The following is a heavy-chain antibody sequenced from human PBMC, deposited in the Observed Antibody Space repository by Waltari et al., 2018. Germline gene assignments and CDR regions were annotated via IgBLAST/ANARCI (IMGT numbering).Heavy chain of an antibody. CDR3: ARTTARWNYFDY. D-gene: IGHD1-1*01. Sequence: QVQLQESGPGLVKPSETLSLTCTVSGGSISSYYWGWIRQPAGKGLEWIGRIYTGGSTDYNPSLKSRVTMSGDTSKTQFSLKLSSVTAADTAVYYCARTTARWNYFDYWGQGTLVTVSS. V-gene: IGHV4-4*07. CDR2: IYTGGST. CDR1: GGSISSYY. J-gene: IGHJ4*02.